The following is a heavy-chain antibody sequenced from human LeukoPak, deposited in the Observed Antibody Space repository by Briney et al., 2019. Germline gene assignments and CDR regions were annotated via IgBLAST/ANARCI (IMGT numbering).Heavy chain of an antibody. CDR3: TKLVESGVRY. CDR2: IGGTT. V-gene: IGHV3-23*01. Sequence: GGSLRLSCAASGFTFSSYAMTLVRQAPGKGLEWVSAIGGTTYYADSVKGRFTISRDNSKSTLYLQMNSLRAEDTAVYYCTKLVESGVRYWGQGTLVTVSS. CDR1: GFTFSSYA. J-gene: IGHJ4*02. D-gene: IGHD2-15*01.